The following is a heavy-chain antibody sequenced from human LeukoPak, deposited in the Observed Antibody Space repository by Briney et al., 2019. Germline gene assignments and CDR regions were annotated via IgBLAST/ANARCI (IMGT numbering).Heavy chain of an antibody. V-gene: IGHV3-15*01. CDR1: GFTFSNAW. CDR2: IKSKTDGGTT. D-gene: IGHD3-22*01. J-gene: IGHJ5*02. Sequence: GGSLRLSCAASGFTFSNAWMSWVRQAPGKGLEWVGRIKSKTDGGTTDYAEPVKGRFTISRDDSKNTLYLQMNSLKTEDTAVYYCTTVWAEYYYDSSGYYYPHNWFDPWGQGTLVTVSS. CDR3: TTVWAEYYYDSSGYYYPHNWFDP.